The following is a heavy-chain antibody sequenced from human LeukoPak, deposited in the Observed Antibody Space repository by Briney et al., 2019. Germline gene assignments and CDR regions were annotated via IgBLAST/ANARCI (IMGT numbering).Heavy chain of an antibody. CDR2: IYYSGST. Sequence: TLSLTCTVSGGSISSGGYYWSWIRQPPGKGLEWIGYIYYSGSTNYNPSLKSRVTISVDTSKNQFSLKLSSVTAADTAVYYCARDRCSGGSCYSDWGQGTLVTVSS. D-gene: IGHD2-15*01. CDR1: GGSISSGGYY. J-gene: IGHJ4*02. V-gene: IGHV4-61*08. CDR3: ARDRCSGGSCYSD.